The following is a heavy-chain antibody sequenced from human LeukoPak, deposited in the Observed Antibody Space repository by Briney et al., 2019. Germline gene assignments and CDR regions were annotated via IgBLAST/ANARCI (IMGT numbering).Heavy chain of an antibody. CDR1: GFTFSSYW. J-gene: IGHJ4*02. CDR2: INSDGSST. D-gene: IGHD2/OR15-2a*01. Sequence: GGSLGLSCAASGFTFSSYWMHWVRQAPGKGLVWVSRINSDGSSTSYADSVKGRFTISRDNAKNSLYLQMNSLRAEDTAVYYCARDSRSIVLYYFDYWGQGTQVIVSS. CDR3: ARDSRSIVLYYFDY. V-gene: IGHV3-74*01.